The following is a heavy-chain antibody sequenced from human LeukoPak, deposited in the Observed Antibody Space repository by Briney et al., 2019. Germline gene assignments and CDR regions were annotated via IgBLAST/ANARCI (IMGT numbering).Heavy chain of an antibody. CDR2: IYYSGRT. D-gene: IGHD3-22*01. CDR1: GFTFSSYA. V-gene: IGHV4-39*01. Sequence: GSLRLSCAASGFTFSSYAMSWVRQAPGKGLEWIGTIYYSGRTYYSPSLKSRVTLSVDTSSNQFSLNLRSVTAADTAVYYCARRRYYDGSGYLEWGQGTLLSVSS. J-gene: IGHJ1*01. CDR3: ARRRYYDGSGYLE.